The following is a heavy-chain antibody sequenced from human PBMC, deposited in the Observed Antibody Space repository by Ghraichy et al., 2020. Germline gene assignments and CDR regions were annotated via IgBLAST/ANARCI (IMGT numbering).Heavy chain of an antibody. D-gene: IGHD6-19*01. Sequence: GGSLRLSCVGSGFTFSSHGMHWVRQAPGKGLEWVAVIWYDGGNKFYADSVKGRFTMSRDNSKNMLYLQMNSLRVEDTAVYYCARGDDFEISGWRHYFDYWGQGSLVTVSS. CDR3: ARGDDFEISGWRHYFDY. V-gene: IGHV3-33*01. CDR1: GFTFSSHG. J-gene: IGHJ4*02. CDR2: IWYDGGNK.